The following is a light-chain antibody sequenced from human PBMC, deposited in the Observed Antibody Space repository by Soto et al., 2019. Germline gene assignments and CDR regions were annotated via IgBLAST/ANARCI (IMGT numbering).Light chain of an antibody. J-gene: IGLJ1*01. CDR2: DVS. V-gene: IGLV2-14*01. Sequence: QSALTQPASVSGSPGQSITISCTGTSSDVGGYNYVSWYQQHPDKAPKLMIYDVSNRPSGVSNRFSGSKSGNTASLTISALQAEDETDYYCCSYTSHHTYVFATGTKVTV. CDR3: CSYTSHHTYV. CDR1: SSDVGGYNY.